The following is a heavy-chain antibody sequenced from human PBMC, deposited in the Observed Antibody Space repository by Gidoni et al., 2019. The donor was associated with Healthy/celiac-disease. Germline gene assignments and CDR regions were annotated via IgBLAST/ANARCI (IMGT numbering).Heavy chain of an antibody. CDR1: GFTFDDYA. CDR3: AKQDRGFDY. CDR2: ISWNSGSI. J-gene: IGHJ4*02. Sequence: EVQLVESGGGLVQPGRSLRLSCAASGFTFDDYAMHWVRQAPGKGLVWVSGISWNSGSIGYADSVKGRFTISRDNAKNSLYLQMNSLRAEDTALYYCAKQDRGFDYWGQGTLVTVSS. V-gene: IGHV3-9*01.